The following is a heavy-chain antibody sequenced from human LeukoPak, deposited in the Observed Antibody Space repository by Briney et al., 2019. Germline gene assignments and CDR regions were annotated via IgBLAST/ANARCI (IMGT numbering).Heavy chain of an antibody. D-gene: IGHD1-1*01. Sequence: RPGGSLRLSCAASGFTFSSYAMHWVRQAPGKGLDWVALISYDGSNKYYADSVKGRFTISRDNSKNTLNLQMNSLRAEDTAVYHCAKVGDNWDFDYWGQGTLVTVSS. V-gene: IGHV3-30*18. CDR1: GFTFSSYA. J-gene: IGHJ4*02. CDR2: ISYDGSNK. CDR3: AKVGDNWDFDY.